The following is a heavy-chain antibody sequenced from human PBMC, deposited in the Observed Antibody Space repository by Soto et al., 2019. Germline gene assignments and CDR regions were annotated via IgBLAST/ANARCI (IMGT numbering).Heavy chain of an antibody. Sequence: QVQLVESGGGVVQPGMSLRLSCAGSGFSFSSYGMHWVRQAPGKGLEWLAVISSDGSKIFYGDSVKGRLTISRDNSKNKLALEMNXLXAXXXXXXXXXXXRSNKWYGXXGHWGQXX. J-gene: IGHJ4*02. CDR2: ISSDGSKI. CDR1: GFSFSSYG. CDR3: XXXRSNKWYGXXGH. D-gene: IGHD2-15*01. V-gene: IGHV3-30*03.